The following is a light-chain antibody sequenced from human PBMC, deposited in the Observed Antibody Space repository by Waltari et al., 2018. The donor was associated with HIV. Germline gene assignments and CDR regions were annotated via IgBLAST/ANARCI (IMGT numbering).Light chain of an antibody. Sequence: DIVMTQSPDSLAVSLGERATIMCKYSQRRYSSINQNSLAWYQQKPGHPPVLLIYWASTRNSGVPDRFSGSGSGTDFTLTISSLQAEDVAVYYCQQYYTTPYTFGQGTKLGIK. J-gene: IGKJ2*01. CDR3: QQYYTTPYT. CDR1: QRRYSSINQNS. V-gene: IGKV4-1*01. CDR2: WAS.